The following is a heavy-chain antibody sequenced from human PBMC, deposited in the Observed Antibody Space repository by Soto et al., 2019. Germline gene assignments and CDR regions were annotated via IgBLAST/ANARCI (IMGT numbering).Heavy chain of an antibody. Sequence: SETLSLTCTVSGGSISSYYWSWIRQPPGKGLEWIGYIYYSGSTNYNPSLKSRVTISVDTSKNQFSLKLSSVTAADTAVYYCARAGMYYYDSSGYWDPYYYYGMDVWGQGTTVTVSS. CDR3: ARAGMYYYDSSGYWDPYYYYGMDV. J-gene: IGHJ6*02. D-gene: IGHD3-22*01. CDR2: IYYSGST. V-gene: IGHV4-59*01. CDR1: GGSISSYY.